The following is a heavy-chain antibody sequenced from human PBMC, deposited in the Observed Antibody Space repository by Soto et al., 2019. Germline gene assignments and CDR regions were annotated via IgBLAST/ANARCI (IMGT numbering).Heavy chain of an antibody. D-gene: IGHD5-12*01. CDR2: IYYSGST. CDR3: ARGEVATTPVD. V-gene: IGHV4-31*03. CDR1: GGSISSGGYY. J-gene: IGHJ4*02. Sequence: QVQLQESGPGLVKPSQTLSLTCTVSGGSISSGGYYWSWIRQHPGKGLEWIGYIYYSGSTYYNPSLKSRVTIPVDTSKDQFSLKLSSVTAADTAVYYCARGEVATTPVDWGQGTLVTVSS.